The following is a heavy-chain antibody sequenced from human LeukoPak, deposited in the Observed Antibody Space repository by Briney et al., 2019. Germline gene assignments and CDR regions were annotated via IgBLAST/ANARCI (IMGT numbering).Heavy chain of an antibody. Sequence: SETLSLTYAVYGGSFSGYYWSWIRQPPGKGLEWIGRIYTSGSTNYNPSLKSRVTMSVDTSKNQFSLKLSSATAADTAVYFCARGRVSSSTWYTTYYYYFYMDVWGKGTTVTVSS. D-gene: IGHD6-13*01. J-gene: IGHJ6*03. CDR2: IYTSGST. CDR3: ARGRVSSSTWYTTYYYYFYMDV. V-gene: IGHV4-59*10. CDR1: GGSFSGYY.